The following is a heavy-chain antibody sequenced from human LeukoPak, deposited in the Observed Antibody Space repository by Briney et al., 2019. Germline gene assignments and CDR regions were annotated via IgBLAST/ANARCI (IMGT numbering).Heavy chain of an antibody. V-gene: IGHV1-8*01. Sequence: ASVKLSCKASGYTFTSYDINWVRQATGQGLGWMGWMDPNSGNTGDAQKFQGRVTMTRNTSISTAYMALSSLRSEDTAVYYCARGRGGYCINAVSSPGYHYGMDVWGQGTTVTVFS. CDR1: GYTFTSYD. CDR2: MDPNSGNT. CDR3: ARGRGGYCINAVSSPGYHYGMDV. D-gene: IGHD2-8*01. J-gene: IGHJ6*02.